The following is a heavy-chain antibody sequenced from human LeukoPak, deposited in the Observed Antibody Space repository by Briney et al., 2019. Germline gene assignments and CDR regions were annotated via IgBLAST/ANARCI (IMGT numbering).Heavy chain of an antibody. CDR3: ARVNYDRSGYYRSNYYFDY. CDR1: EFSFSSYW. V-gene: IGHV3-74*03. CDR2: INTDGSTT. J-gene: IGHJ4*02. D-gene: IGHD3-22*01. Sequence: GGSLRLSCAASEFSFSSYWMSWVRQAPGKGLVWVSCINTDGSTTTYADSVKGRFTISRDNAKNTLHLQMNSLRAEDTAIYYCARVNYDRSGYYRSNYYFDYWGQGTLVTVSS.